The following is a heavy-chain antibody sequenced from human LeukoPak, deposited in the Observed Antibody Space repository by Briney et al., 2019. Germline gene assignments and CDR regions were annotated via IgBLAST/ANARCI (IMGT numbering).Heavy chain of an antibody. V-gene: IGHV1-18*01. CDR1: GYTFTSYG. CDR2: ISAYNGNT. CDR3: ATAVTTYYYDSDWFDP. Sequence: ASVKVSCKASGYTFTSYGISWVRQAPGQGLEWMGWISAYNGNTNYAQKLQGRVTMTTDTSTSTAYMELRSLRSDHTAVSYCATAVTTYYYDSDWFDPWCQGTLVTVFS. J-gene: IGHJ5*02. D-gene: IGHD3-22*01.